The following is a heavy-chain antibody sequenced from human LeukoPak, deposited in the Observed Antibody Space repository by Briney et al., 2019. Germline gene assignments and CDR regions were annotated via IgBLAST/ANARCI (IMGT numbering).Heavy chain of an antibody. Sequence: SVKVSCKASGGTFSSYAISWVRQAPGQGLEWMGRIIPILGIANYAQKFQGRVTVTADKSTSTAYMELSSLRSEDTAVYYCARSGYSYGHYGMDVWGQGTTVTVSS. J-gene: IGHJ6*02. CDR2: IIPILGIA. CDR3: ARSGYSYGHYGMDV. CDR1: GGTFSSYA. D-gene: IGHD5-18*01. V-gene: IGHV1-69*04.